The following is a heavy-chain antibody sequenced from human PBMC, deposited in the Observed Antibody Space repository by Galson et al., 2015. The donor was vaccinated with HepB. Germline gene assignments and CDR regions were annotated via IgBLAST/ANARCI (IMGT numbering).Heavy chain of an antibody. CDR3: AKGGKIYGSGRHFDY. CDR1: GFTFSSYA. D-gene: IGHD3-10*01. Sequence: SLRLSCAASGFTFSSYAMSWVRQAPGKGLEWVSAISGSGGSTYYADSVKGRFTISRDNSKNTLYLQMNSLRAEDTAVYYCAKGGKIYGSGRHFDYWGQGTLVTVSS. V-gene: IGHV3-23*01. J-gene: IGHJ4*02. CDR2: ISGSGGST.